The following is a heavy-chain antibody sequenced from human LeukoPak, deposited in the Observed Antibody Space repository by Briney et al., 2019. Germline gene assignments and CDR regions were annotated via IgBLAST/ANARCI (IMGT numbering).Heavy chain of an antibody. CDR2: IKEDGSER. CDR1: AFIFSGHW. J-gene: IGHJ4*02. CDR3: ARAGSFWHYVY. Sequence: GGSLRLSCEGSAFIFSGHWMNWVRQTPGKGLEWVASIKEDGSERQYVDSVKGRFSISRDNTKGSLFLQLNSLRAEDTAVYYCARAGSFWHYVYWGQGTLVTVSS. D-gene: IGHD1-7*01. V-gene: IGHV3-7*03.